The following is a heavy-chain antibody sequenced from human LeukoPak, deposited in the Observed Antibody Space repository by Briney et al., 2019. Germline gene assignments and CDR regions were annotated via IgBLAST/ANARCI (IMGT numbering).Heavy chain of an antibody. Sequence: GASVKVSCKASGYTFTDYYIHWVRQAPGQGLEWRGWLNPSSGGTHYVQKFQGWVTMTRDTSISTAYMELSRLTSDDTAVYYCARGGPYYDSSRANDLNYWGQGALVTVSS. V-gene: IGHV1-2*04. CDR3: ARGGPYYDSSRANDLNY. CDR1: GYTFTDYY. CDR2: LNPSSGGT. J-gene: IGHJ4*02. D-gene: IGHD3-22*01.